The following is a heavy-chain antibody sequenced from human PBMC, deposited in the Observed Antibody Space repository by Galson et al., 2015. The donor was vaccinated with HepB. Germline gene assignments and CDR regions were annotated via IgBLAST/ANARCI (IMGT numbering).Heavy chain of an antibody. CDR3: ARDMLRFLEWSQKWVDYYYYGMDV. D-gene: IGHD3-3*01. Sequence: SCKASGGTFSSYAISWVRQAPGQGLEWMGGIIPIFGTANYAQKFQGRVTITADESTSTAYMELSSLRSEDTAVYYCARDMLRFLEWSQKWVDYYYYGMDVWGQGTTVTVSS. CDR1: GGTFSSYA. V-gene: IGHV1-69*01. CDR2: IIPIFGTA. J-gene: IGHJ6*02.